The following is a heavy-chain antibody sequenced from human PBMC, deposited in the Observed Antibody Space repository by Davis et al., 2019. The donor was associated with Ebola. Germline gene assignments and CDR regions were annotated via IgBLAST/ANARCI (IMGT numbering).Heavy chain of an antibody. V-gene: IGHV4-39*07. CDR3: ASLKYRKKYYYYGMDV. J-gene: IGHJ6*02. D-gene: IGHD1-14*01. CDR2: INHSGST. CDR1: GGSISSGSYY. Sequence: SETLSLTCTVSGGSISSGSYYWGWIRQPPGKGLEWIGEINHSGSTNYNPSLKSRVTISVDTSKNQFSLKLSSVTAADTAVYYCASLKYRKKYYYYGMDVWGQGTTVTVSS.